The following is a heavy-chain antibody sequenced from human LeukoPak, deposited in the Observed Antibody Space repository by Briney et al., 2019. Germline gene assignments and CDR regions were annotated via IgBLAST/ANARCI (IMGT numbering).Heavy chain of an antibody. J-gene: IGHJ6*02. CDR2: INHSGST. Sequence: SETLSLTCAVYGGSFSGYYWSWIRQPPGKGLEWIGEINHSGSTNYNPSLKSRVTISVDTSKNQFSLKLSSVTAADMAVYYCARADAWLVRYYYYGMDVWGQGTTVTVSS. V-gene: IGHV4-34*01. CDR1: GGSFSGYY. D-gene: IGHD6-19*01. CDR3: ARADAWLVRYYYYGMDV.